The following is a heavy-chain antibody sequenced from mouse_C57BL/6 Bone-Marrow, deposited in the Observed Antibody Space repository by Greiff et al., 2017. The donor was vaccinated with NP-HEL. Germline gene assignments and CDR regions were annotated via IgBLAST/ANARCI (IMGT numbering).Heavy chain of an antibody. CDR2: IRLKSDNYAT. Sequence: EVKLQESGGGLVQPGGSMKLSCVASGFTFSNYWMNWVRQSPEKGLEWVAQIRLKSDNYATHYAESVKGRFTISRDDSKSSVYLQMNNLRAEDTGIYYCTGYGNSHAYWGQGTLVTVSA. CDR1: GFTFSNYW. CDR3: TGYGNSHAY. V-gene: IGHV6-3*01. D-gene: IGHD2-1*01. J-gene: IGHJ3*01.